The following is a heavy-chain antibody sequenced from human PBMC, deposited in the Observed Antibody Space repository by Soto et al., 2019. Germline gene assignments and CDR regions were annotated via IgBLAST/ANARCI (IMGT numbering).Heavy chain of an antibody. Sequence: LPSTLDVTGGSISSSYWCWIRQPPGKGLEWIGYIYYSGSTNYNPSLKSRVTISVDTSKNQFSLKLSSVTDADTAVYYCASTYSGEDSSFDYWCQGTLVTVSS. CDR1: GGSISSSY. CDR2: IYYSGST. CDR3: ASTYSGEDSSFDY. V-gene: IGHV4-59*01. D-gene: IGHD5-12*01. J-gene: IGHJ4*02.